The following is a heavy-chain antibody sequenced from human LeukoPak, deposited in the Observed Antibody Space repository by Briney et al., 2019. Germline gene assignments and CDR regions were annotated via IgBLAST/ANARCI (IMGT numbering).Heavy chain of an antibody. CDR1: GFTFSSYA. D-gene: IGHD3-10*01. J-gene: IGHJ5*02. Sequence: PGGSLRLSCAASGFTFSSYAMSWVRQAPGKGLEWVSAISGSGGSTYYADSVKGRFTISRDNSKNTLYLQMNSLRAEDTAVYYCAKLTSLWFGEFGGLNWFDPWGQGTLVTVSS. CDR2: ISGSGGST. CDR3: AKLTSLWFGEFGGLNWFDP. V-gene: IGHV3-23*01.